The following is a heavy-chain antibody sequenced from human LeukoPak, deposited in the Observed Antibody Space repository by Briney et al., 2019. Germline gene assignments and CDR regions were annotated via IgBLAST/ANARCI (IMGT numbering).Heavy chain of an antibody. CDR3: ARKSPLYCSSTSCYTFFRTRNYYYGMDV. J-gene: IGHJ6*02. D-gene: IGHD2-2*02. Sequence: PSETLSLTCAVYGGSFSGYYWSWIRQPPGNGLEWIGEINHSGSTNYNPSLKSRVTISVDTSKNQFSLKLRSVTAADTAVYYCARKSPLYCSSTSCYTFFRTRNYYYGMDVWGQGTTVTVSS. V-gene: IGHV4-34*01. CDR2: INHSGST. CDR1: GGSFSGYY.